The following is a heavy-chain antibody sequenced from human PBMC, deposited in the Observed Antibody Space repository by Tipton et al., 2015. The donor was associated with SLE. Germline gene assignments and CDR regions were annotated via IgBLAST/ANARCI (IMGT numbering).Heavy chain of an antibody. CDR2: TYSGGNT. V-gene: IGHV3-66*01. Sequence: GSLRLSCAASGFTVSSNYMNWVRQAPGKGLEWVSVTYSGGNTLYADSVKGRFTISRDNSRNTLYLQMHSLRVDDTAVYYCGRGVYSEGSVGMDVWGQGP. D-gene: IGHD3-22*01. J-gene: IGHJ6*02. CDR1: GFTVSSNY. CDR3: GRGVYSEGSVGMDV.